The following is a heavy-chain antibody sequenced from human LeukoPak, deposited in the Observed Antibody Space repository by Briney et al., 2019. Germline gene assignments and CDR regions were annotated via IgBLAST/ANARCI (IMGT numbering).Heavy chain of an antibody. CDR3: ARDTRVTDEGGY. J-gene: IGHJ4*02. CDR1: GGSISSGDYY. CDR2: IYYSGST. V-gene: IGHV4-30-4*01. Sequence: SETLSLTCTVSGGSISSGDYYRSWIRQPPGKGLEWIGYIYYSGSTYYNPSLKSRVTISVDTSKNQFSLKLSSVTAADTAVYYCARDTRVTDEGGYWGQGTLVTVSS. D-gene: IGHD2-21*02.